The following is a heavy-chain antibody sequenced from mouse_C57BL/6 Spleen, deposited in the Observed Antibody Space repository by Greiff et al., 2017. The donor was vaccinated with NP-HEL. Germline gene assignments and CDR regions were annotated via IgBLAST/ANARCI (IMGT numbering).Heavy chain of an antibody. Sequence: EVKLMESGPGLVKPSQSLSLTCSVTGYSITSGYYWNWIRQFPGNKLEWMGYISYDGSNNYNPSLKNRISITLDTSKNQFFLKLNSVTTEDTATYYCAREGITTVVATDWYFDVWGTGTTVTVSS. CDR1: GYSITSGYY. CDR2: ISYDGSN. CDR3: AREGITTVVATDWYFDV. D-gene: IGHD1-1*01. V-gene: IGHV3-6*01. J-gene: IGHJ1*03.